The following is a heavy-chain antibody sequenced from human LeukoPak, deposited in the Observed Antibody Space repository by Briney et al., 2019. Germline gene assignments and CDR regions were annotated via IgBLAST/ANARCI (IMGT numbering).Heavy chain of an antibody. CDR3: ARGPDHGGSYYHD. CDR1: GFTFSNPS. J-gene: IGHJ4*02. Sequence: GGSLRLSCAASGFTFSNPSMYCVRQAPGQGLVWVSPINSDGGIGQYADCVKGRFTISRDNAKNTLFLQMNSLRVEDTAVYYCARGPDHGGSYYHDWGQGTPVTVSS. D-gene: IGHD1-26*01. V-gene: IGHV3-74*01. CDR2: INSDGGIG.